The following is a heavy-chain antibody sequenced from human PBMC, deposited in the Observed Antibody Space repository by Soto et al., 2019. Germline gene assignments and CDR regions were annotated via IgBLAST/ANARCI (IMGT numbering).Heavy chain of an antibody. Sequence: EVQLLESGGGLVQPGGSLRLSCAASGFTFSSYAMSWVRQAPGKGLEWVSVISGSGDSTYYADSVKGRFTISRDNSPNTLYLQMNSLRAEDTAVYYCARRSSGWSFHYWGPGTLVTFSS. CDR1: GFTFSSYA. D-gene: IGHD6-19*01. CDR3: ARRSSGWSFHY. J-gene: IGHJ4*01. V-gene: IGHV3-23*01. CDR2: ISGSGDST.